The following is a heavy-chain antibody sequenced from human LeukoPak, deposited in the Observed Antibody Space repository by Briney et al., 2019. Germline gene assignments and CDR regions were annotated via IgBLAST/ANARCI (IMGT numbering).Heavy chain of an antibody. V-gene: IGHV3-21*01. CDR1: GFPFDTYP. J-gene: IGHJ3*02. D-gene: IGHD6-19*01. Sequence: GESLKISCAASGFPFDTYPMNWVRQAPGKGLEWVASISSSNSFKNYADSVKGRFTISRDNAQNSLYLQMSSLRAEDTGLYYCATMGEQWLLKDIWGQGTMVIVSS. CDR3: ATMGEQWLLKDI. CDR2: ISSSNSFK.